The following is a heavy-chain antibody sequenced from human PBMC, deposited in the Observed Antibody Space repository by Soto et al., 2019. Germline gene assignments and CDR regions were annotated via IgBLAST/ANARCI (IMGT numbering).Heavy chain of an antibody. CDR2: ISGSGGST. CDR3: AKVGPKGTVPYHYYYYYGMDV. V-gene: IGHV3-23*01. J-gene: IGHJ6*02. Sequence: PGGSLRLSCAASGFTFSSYAMSWVRQAPGKGLEWVSAISGSGGSTYYADSVKGRFTISRDNSKNTLYLQMNSLRAEDTAVYYCAKVGPKGTVPYHYYYYYGMDVWGQGTTVTVSS. D-gene: IGHD2-2*01. CDR1: GFTFSSYA.